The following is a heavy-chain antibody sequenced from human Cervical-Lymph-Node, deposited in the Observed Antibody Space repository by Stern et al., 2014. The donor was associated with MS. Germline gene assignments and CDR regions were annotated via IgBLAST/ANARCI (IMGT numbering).Heavy chain of an antibody. CDR2: LSHSGSDI. D-gene: IGHD1-26*01. CDR1: GFTFSDYY. CDR3: ARDIRQVGETYYYDF. Sequence: VQLEESGGGLVKPGGSLRLSCVASGFTFSDYYISWIRQAPGKGLEWGSYLSHSGSDINYADSVRGRFTISRDNAKNSLYLQMSSLSAEDTAVYYCARDIRQVGETYYYDFWGQGTLVTVSS. J-gene: IGHJ4*02. V-gene: IGHV3-11*01.